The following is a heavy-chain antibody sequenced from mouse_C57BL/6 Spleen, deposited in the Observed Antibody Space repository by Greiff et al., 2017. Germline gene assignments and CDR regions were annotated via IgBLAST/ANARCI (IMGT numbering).Heavy chain of an antibody. CDR1: GYTFTSYW. J-gene: IGHJ3*01. CDR2: IDPSDSET. D-gene: IGHD1-1*01. Sequence: QVHVKQSGAELVRPGSSVKLSCKASGYTFTSYWMHWVKQRPIQGLEWIGNIDPSDSETHYNQKFKDKATLTVDKSSSTAYMQLSSLTSEDSAVYYCARGATVDPFAYWGQGTLVTVSA. CDR3: ARGATVDPFAY. V-gene: IGHV1-52*01.